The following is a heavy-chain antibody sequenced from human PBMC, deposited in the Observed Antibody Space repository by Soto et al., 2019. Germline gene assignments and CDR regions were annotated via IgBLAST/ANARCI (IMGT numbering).Heavy chain of an antibody. CDR2: IYYSGST. CDR1: GGSISSGCYY. Sequence: SDTLSLTCTVSGGSISSGCYYWSWIRQHPGKGLEWIGYIYYSGSTNYNPSLKSRVTISVDTSKNQFSPKLSSVTAADTAVYYCARGIYYDFWSGSTGYFDYWGQGTLVTVSS. CDR3: ARGIYYDFWSGSTGYFDY. V-gene: IGHV4-31*03. J-gene: IGHJ4*02. D-gene: IGHD3-3*01.